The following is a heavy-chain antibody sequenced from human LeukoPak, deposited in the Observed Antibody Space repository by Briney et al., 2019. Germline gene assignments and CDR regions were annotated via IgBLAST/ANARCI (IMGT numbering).Heavy chain of an antibody. CDR1: GGSISSSNW. J-gene: IGHJ4*02. CDR2: IYHSGST. Sequence: SGTLSLTCAVSGGSISSSNWWSWVRQPPGKGLEWIGEIYHSGSTNYNPSLKSRVTISVDKSKNLFSLKLSSVTAADTAVYYCARDYYYGSGSYPPFGYWGQGTLVTVSS. V-gene: IGHV4-4*02. D-gene: IGHD3-10*01. CDR3: ARDYYYGSGSYPPFGY.